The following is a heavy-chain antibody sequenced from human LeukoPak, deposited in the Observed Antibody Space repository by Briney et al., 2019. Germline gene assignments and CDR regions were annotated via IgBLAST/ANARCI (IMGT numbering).Heavy chain of an antibody. J-gene: IGHJ5*02. CDR1: GFSLSTSGVG. D-gene: IGHD2-2*01. CDR2: IYWNDDK. CDR3: AQLTIQSARVVPAAIPYNWFDP. V-gene: IGHV2-5*01. Sequence: ESGPTLVNPTQTLTLTCTFSGFSLSTSGVGVGWVRQPPGKALEWLALIYWNDDKRYSPSLKSRLTITKDTSKNQVVLTMTNMDPVDTATYYCAQLTIQSARVVPAAIPYNWFDPWGQGTLVTVSS.